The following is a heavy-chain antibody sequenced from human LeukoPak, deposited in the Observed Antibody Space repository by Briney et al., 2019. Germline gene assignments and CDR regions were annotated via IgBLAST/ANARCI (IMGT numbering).Heavy chain of an antibody. CDR2: IYYSGSN. D-gene: IGHD6-13*01. J-gene: IGHJ6*02. CDR3: ARSYSSSWYNYYYGMDV. V-gene: IGHV4-59*01. CDR1: GGSISSYY. Sequence: SETLSLTCTVSGGSISSYYWSWIRQPPGKGLEWIGYIYYSGSNNYNPSLKSRVTISVDTSKNQFSLKLSSVTAADTAVYYCARSYSSSWYNYYYGMDVWGQGTTVTVSS.